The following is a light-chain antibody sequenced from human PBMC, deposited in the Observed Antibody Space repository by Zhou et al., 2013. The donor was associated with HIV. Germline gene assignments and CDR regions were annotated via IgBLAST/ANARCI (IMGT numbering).Light chain of an antibody. CDR1: QSISNY. J-gene: IGKJ1*01. Sequence: DIQMTQSPSSLSASVGDRVTITCRASQSISNYLNWYQQKPGKAPNLLIYAASSLQSGVPSRFSGSGSGTHFTLTISSLQPEDFATYYCLQDYDYPWTFGQGTKVEIK. CDR2: AAS. V-gene: IGKV1-39*01. CDR3: LQDYDYPWT.